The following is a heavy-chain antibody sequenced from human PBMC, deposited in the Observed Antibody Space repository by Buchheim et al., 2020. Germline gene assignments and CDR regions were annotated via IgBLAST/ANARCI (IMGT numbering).Heavy chain of an antibody. CDR1: GFTFSSYA. Sequence: QVQLVESGGGVVQPGRSLRLSCAASGFTFSSYAMHWVRQAPGKGLEWVAVISYDGSNKYYADSVKGRFTISRDNSKNTLYLQMNSLRAEDTAVYYCARPSYSSSWDNWFDPWGQGTL. D-gene: IGHD6-13*01. J-gene: IGHJ5*02. CDR2: ISYDGSNK. V-gene: IGHV3-30-3*01. CDR3: ARPSYSSSWDNWFDP.